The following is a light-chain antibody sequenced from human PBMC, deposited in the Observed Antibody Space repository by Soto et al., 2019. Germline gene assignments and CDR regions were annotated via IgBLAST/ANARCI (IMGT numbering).Light chain of an antibody. J-gene: IGLJ2*01. CDR2: EAF. V-gene: IGLV2-23*01. Sequence: QSALTQPASVSGSPGQSITVSCTGTSTDIGMYNLVSWYRQYPGQAPQVLIYEAFKRPSGISNRFSASKSGNTASLTISGLQAEDEADYYCCSYAGSNTVVFGGGTKVTVL. CDR3: CSYAGSNTVV. CDR1: STDIGMYNL.